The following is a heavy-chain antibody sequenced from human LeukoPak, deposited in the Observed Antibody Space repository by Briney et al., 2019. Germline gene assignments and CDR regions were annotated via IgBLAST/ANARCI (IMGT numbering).Heavy chain of an antibody. CDR2: IYSGGST. D-gene: IGHD6-25*01. Sequence: GGSLRLSCAASGFTVSSNYMTWVRQAPGKGLEWVSIIYSGGSTYYADSVRGRFTMSRDISQNTLYLQMNSLRADDTAVYYCAREGKRAPQACDAFDLWGQGTMVTVSS. CDR3: AREGKRAPQACDAFDL. CDR1: GFTVSSNY. V-gene: IGHV3-53*01. J-gene: IGHJ3*01.